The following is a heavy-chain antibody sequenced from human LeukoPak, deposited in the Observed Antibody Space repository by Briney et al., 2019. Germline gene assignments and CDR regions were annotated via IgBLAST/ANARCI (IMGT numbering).Heavy chain of an antibody. CDR2: IYYSGST. V-gene: IGHV4-61*01. D-gene: IGHD1-7*01. CDR3: ARVITGTRVLDY. CDR1: GGSISSGSYY. Sequence: PSQTLSLTCTVSGGSISSGSYYWSWIRQPPGKGLEWIGYIYYSGSTNYNPSLKSRVTISVDTSKNQFSLKLSSVTAADTAVYHCARVITGTRVLDYWGQGTLVTVSS. J-gene: IGHJ4*02.